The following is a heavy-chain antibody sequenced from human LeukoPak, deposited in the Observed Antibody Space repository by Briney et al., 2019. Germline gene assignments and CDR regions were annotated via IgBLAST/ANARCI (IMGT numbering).Heavy chain of an antibody. CDR1: GFTFSSYW. CDR2: IKQDGSEK. Sequence: PGGSLRLSCAASGFTFSSYWMSWVRQSPGKGLEWVANIKQDGSEKYYLDSVKGRFTVSRDNARNALYLQMSSLRAEDAAVYYCARWDSGRTYWGQGTLVTVSS. D-gene: IGHD6-19*01. V-gene: IGHV3-7*01. J-gene: IGHJ4*02. CDR3: ARWDSGRTY.